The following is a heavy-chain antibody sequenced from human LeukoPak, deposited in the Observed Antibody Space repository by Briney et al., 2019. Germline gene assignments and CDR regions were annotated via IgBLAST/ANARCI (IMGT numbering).Heavy chain of an antibody. J-gene: IGHJ3*02. D-gene: IGHD3-10*01. CDR2: IYYSGST. CDR3: AREGGSYYGSGSVGAFDI. CDR1: GGSISSYY. Sequence: SESLSLTCTVSGGSISSYYWSWIRQPPGRGLEWSGYIYYSGSTNYTPSLKSRVTISVDTSKNQFSLKLSSVTAADTAVYYCAREGGSYYGSGSVGAFDIWGQGTMVTVSS. V-gene: IGHV4-59*01.